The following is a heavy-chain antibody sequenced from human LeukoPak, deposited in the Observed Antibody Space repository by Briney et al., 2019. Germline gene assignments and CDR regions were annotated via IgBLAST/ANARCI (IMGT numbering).Heavy chain of an antibody. V-gene: IGHV1-18*01. CDR2: ISAYNGNT. D-gene: IGHD6-13*01. Sequence: ASVKVSCKASGYTFTSYGISWVRQAPGQGLEWMGWISAYNGNTNYAEKLQGRVTMTTDTSTSTAYMELRSLRSDDTAIYYCARDGHSSSWPYYFDYWGQGTLVTVSS. J-gene: IGHJ4*02. CDR3: ARDGHSSSWPYYFDY. CDR1: GYTFTSYG.